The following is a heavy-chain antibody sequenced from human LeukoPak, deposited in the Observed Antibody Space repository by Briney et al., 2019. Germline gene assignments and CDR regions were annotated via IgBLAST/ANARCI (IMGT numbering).Heavy chain of an antibody. CDR1: GFTFSSYA. V-gene: IGHV3-23*01. CDR3: AVDYYDTQIEG. D-gene: IGHD3-22*01. J-gene: IGHJ4*02. Sequence: GGSLRLSCAASGFTFSSYAMSWVRRAPGKGLEWVSAISGSGGSTYYADSVKGRFTISRDNSKNTLYLQMNSLRAEDTAVYYCAVDYYDTQIEGWGQGTLVTVSS. CDR2: ISGSGGST.